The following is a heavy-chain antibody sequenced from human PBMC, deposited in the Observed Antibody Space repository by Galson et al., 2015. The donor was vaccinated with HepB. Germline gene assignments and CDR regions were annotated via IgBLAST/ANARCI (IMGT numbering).Heavy chain of an antibody. CDR3: ARLNYGSGSYYNEDY. J-gene: IGHJ4*02. D-gene: IGHD3-10*01. Sequence: SVKVSCKASGYTFTSYYMHWVRQAPGQGLEWMGIINPSGGSTSYAQKFQGRVTMTRDTSTSTVYMELSSLRSEDTAVYYCARLNYGSGSYYNEDYWGQGTLVTVSS. CDR1: GYTFTSYY. V-gene: IGHV1-46*01. CDR2: INPSGGST.